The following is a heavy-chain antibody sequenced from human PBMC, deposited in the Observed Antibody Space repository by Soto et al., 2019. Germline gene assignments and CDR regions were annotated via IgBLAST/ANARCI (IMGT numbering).Heavy chain of an antibody. D-gene: IGHD3-3*01. CDR2: IYYSGST. Sequence: SETLSLTCTVSGGSISSSSYYWGWIRQPPGKGLEWIGSIYYSGSTYYNTSLKSRVTISVDTSKNQFSLKLSSVTAADTAVYFYATTPRITIFGVVSWFDPWGQGTLVTVSS. V-gene: IGHV4-39*01. CDR1: GGSISSSSYY. J-gene: IGHJ5*02. CDR3: ATTPRITIFGVVSWFDP.